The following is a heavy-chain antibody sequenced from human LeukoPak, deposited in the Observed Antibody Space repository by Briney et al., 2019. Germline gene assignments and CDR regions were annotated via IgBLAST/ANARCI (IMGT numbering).Heavy chain of an antibody. J-gene: IGHJ4*02. CDR1: GGSFSGYY. CDR3: AREAYSGWYVGFDY. Sequence: SETLSLTCAVYGGSFSGYYWSWIRQPPGKGLEWIGEINHSGSTNYNPSLKSRVTISVDTSKNQFSLKLSSVTAADTAVYYCAREAYSGWYVGFDYWGQGTLVTVSS. D-gene: IGHD6-19*01. CDR2: INHSGST. V-gene: IGHV4-34*01.